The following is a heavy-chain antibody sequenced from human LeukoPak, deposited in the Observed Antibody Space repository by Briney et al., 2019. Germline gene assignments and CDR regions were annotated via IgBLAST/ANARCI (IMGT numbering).Heavy chain of an antibody. V-gene: IGHV1-2*06. Sequence: ASVKVSCKASGYTFTDYYMHWIRQAPGQGLEWMGRINPNSGATKYAQNFQGRVTMTRDTSISTAYMELNRLTSDDTAVYYCARDHCTTTGCYEDYYYGLDVWGQGTTVTVSS. J-gene: IGHJ6*02. CDR2: INPNSGAT. CDR1: GYTFTDYY. CDR3: ARDHCTTTGCYEDYYYGLDV. D-gene: IGHD2-2*01.